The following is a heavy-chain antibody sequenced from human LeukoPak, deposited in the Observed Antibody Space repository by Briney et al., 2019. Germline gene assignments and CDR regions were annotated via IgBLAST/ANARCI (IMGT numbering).Heavy chain of an antibody. J-gene: IGHJ3*02. CDR3: ASTSGPHYYDSSGYYGAFDI. CDR1: GGTFSSYA. Sequence: SVKVSCKASGGTFSSYAISWVRQAPGPRLEWMGGIIPIFGTANYAQKFQGRVTITTDESTSTAYMELSSLRSEDTAVYYCASTSGPHYYDSSGYYGAFDIWGQGTMVTVSS. D-gene: IGHD3-22*01. V-gene: IGHV1-69*05. CDR2: IIPIFGTA.